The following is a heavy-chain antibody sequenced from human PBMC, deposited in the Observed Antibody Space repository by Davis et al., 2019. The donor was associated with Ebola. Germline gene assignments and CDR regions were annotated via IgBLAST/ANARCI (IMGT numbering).Heavy chain of an antibody. D-gene: IGHD2-21*01. J-gene: IGHJ4*02. Sequence: PGGSLRLSCAASGFTFRSHRMHWVRQAPGKGLEYVSVITTNGKRIYYADSVKGRFTVTRDDSKNTLYLQMGRLTPEDTGVYYCAREVELGGGGDSWGQGTLVTVSS. V-gene: IGHV3-64*02. CDR1: GFTFRSHR. CDR3: AREVELGGGGDS. CDR2: ITTNGKRI.